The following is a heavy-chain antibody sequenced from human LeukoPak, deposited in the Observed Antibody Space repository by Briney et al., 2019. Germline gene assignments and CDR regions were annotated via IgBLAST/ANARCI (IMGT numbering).Heavy chain of an antibody. CDR1: GFTFSSYA. V-gene: IGHV3-30*04. CDR3: ARGILVGREYYFDY. CDR2: ISYDGSNK. J-gene: IGHJ4*02. D-gene: IGHD1-26*01. Sequence: PGRSLRLSCAASGFTFSSYAMHWVRQAPGKGLEWVAVISYDGSNKYYADSVKGRFTISRDNSKNTLYLQMNSLRAEDTAVYYCARGILVGREYYFDYWGQGTLVTVSS.